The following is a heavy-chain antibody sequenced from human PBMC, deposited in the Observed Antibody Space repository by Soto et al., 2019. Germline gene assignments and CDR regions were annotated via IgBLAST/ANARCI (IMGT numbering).Heavy chain of an antibody. J-gene: IGHJ6*02. CDR1: GFTFSSYD. V-gene: IGHV3-13*01. Sequence: SLRLSCAAPGFTFSSYDMHWVRQATGKGLEWVSAIGTAGDTYYPGSVKGRFAISRENAKNSLYLQMNSLRAGDTAVYYCARERSIAVAGEDYGMDVWGQGTTVTVSS. D-gene: IGHD6-19*01. CDR3: ARERSIAVAGEDYGMDV. CDR2: IGTAGDT.